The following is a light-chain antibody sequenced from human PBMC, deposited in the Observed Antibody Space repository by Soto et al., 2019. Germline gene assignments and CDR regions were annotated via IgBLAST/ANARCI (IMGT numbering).Light chain of an antibody. J-gene: IGKJ1*01. V-gene: IGKV1-5*01. CDR3: QQYNSYSLCT. CDR2: DAS. Sequence: DIQLTQSPSTLSASVGDRVTITFRASQGISSRLAWYQQKPGKAPNLLIYDASSLESGVPSRFSGSGSGTQFPLTISSLQPDDFATYYCQQYNSYSLCTFGQGTRVEIK. CDR1: QGISSR.